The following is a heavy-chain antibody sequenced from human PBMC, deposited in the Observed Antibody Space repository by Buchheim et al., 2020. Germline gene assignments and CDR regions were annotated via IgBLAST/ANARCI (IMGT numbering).Heavy chain of an antibody. J-gene: IGHJ4*02. D-gene: IGHD5-12*01. CDR3: ARDRPRGYSGYVGFDY. CDR2: INHSGST. CDR1: GGSFSGYY. V-gene: IGHV4-34*01. Sequence: QVQLQQWGAGLLKPSETLSLTCAVYGGSFSGYYWSWICQPPGKGLEWIGEINHSGSTNYNPSLKSRVTISVDTSKNQFSLKLSSVTAADTAVYYCARDRPRGYSGYVGFDYWGQGTL.